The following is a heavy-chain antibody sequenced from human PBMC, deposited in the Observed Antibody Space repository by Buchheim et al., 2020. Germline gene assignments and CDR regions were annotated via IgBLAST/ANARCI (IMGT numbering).Heavy chain of an antibody. D-gene: IGHD2-2*03. CDR3: ARAMMDIVVVPAALLGMDV. V-gene: IGHV4-31*03. J-gene: IGHJ6*02. CDR1: GGSISSGGYY. CDR2: IYYSGST. Sequence: QVQLQESGPGLVKPSQTLSLTCTVSGGSISSGGYYWSWIRQHPGKGLEWIGYIYYSGSTYYNPSLKSRVTISVDTTKNQFSLKLSSVTAADTAVYYCARAMMDIVVVPAALLGMDVWGQGTT.